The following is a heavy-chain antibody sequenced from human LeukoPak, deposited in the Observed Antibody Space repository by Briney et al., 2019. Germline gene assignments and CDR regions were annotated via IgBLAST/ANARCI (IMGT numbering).Heavy chain of an antibody. Sequence: SETLSLTCAVSGGSISSGGYSWSWIRQPPGKGLEWIGCIYHSGSTYYNPSLKSRVTISVDRSKNQFSLKLSSVTAADTAVYYCARDKGSGRGYFDHWGQGTLVTVSS. CDR1: GGSISSGGYS. D-gene: IGHD6-19*01. CDR2: IYHSGST. V-gene: IGHV4-30-2*01. J-gene: IGHJ4*02. CDR3: ARDKGSGRGYFDH.